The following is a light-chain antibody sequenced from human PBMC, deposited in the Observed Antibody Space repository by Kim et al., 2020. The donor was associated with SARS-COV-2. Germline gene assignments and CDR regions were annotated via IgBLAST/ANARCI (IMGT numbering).Light chain of an antibody. CDR2: GAS. Sequence: SPGERVTLTCRASQSVSNRLAWYQQKPGQAPRLLIYGASTRATGIPARFSGSGSGTEFTLTISSLQSEDFAVYYCQQYDNWPPLTFGGGTKVDIK. CDR3: QQYDNWPPLT. CDR1: QSVSNR. J-gene: IGKJ4*01. V-gene: IGKV3-15*01.